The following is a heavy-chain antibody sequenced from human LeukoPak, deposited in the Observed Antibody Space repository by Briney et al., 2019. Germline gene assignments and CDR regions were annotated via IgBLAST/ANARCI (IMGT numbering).Heavy chain of an antibody. D-gene: IGHD3-22*01. CDR3: AKEGEYYYDSRGTGHFDY. Sequence: GGSLRLSCAASGFTFSSYGMHWVRQAPGKGLEWVAVISYDGSNKYYADSVKGRFTISRDNSKNTLYLQMNSLRAEDTAVYYCAKEGEYYYDSRGTGHFDYWGQGTLVTVSS. V-gene: IGHV3-30*18. CDR1: GFTFSSYG. J-gene: IGHJ4*02. CDR2: ISYDGSNK.